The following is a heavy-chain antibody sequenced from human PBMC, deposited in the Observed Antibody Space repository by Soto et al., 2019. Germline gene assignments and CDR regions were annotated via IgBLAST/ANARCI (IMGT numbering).Heavy chain of an antibody. CDR2: INPNSGGT. J-gene: IGHJ4*02. D-gene: IGHD2-15*01. Sequence: ASVKVCCKASGYTFTGYYMHWVRQAPGQGLEWMGWINPNSGGTNYAQKLQGRVTMTRDPSISTAYMELSRLRSDDTAVYYCARDIDMDIVVEVAATAPGYSGSGTLVTVSS. CDR1: GYTFTGYY. V-gene: IGHV1-2*02. CDR3: ARDIDMDIVVEVAATAPGY.